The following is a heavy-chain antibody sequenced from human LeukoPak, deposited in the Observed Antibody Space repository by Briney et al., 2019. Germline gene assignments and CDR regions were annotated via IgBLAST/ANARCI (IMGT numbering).Heavy chain of an antibody. Sequence: GGSLRLSCAASGFTFSSYGMHWVRQAPGKGLEWVAVISYDGSNKYYADSVKGRFTISRDNSKNTLYLQMNSLRAEDTAVYYCARDRLLWFGERGQGTLVTVSS. J-gene: IGHJ4*02. V-gene: IGHV3-30*03. CDR2: ISYDGSNK. CDR3: ARDRLLWFGE. D-gene: IGHD3-10*01. CDR1: GFTFSSYG.